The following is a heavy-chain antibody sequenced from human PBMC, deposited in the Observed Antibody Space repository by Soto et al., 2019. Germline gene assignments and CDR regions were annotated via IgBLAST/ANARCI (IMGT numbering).Heavy chain of an antibody. CDR1: GFTFSTYA. J-gene: IGHJ6*02. CDR3: AKGGYFFYYGMDV. V-gene: IGHV3-23*01. Sequence: EVQVLESGGGLEQPGESLRLSCAASGFTFSTYAMSCVRQAPGKGLEWVSSISGSGGRTHYAESVKGRFTISRDNSENTLYLYMDSLRAEDTAAYYCAKGGYFFYYGMDVWGQGTTVTVSS. D-gene: IGHD1-26*01. CDR2: ISGSGGRT.